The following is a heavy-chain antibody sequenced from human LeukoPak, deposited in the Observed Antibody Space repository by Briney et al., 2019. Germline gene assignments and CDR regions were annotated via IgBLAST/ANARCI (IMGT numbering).Heavy chain of an antibody. J-gene: IGHJ4*02. CDR3: ARDPIAAAGTGIDY. D-gene: IGHD6-13*01. CDR1: GGSFSGYY. Sequence: SETLSLTCAGYGGSFSGYYWSWIRQPPGKGLEWIGEINHSGSTNYNPSLKSRVTISVDTSKNQFSLKLSSVTAADTAVYYCARDPIAAAGTGIDYWGQGTLVTVSS. CDR2: INHSGST. V-gene: IGHV4-34*01.